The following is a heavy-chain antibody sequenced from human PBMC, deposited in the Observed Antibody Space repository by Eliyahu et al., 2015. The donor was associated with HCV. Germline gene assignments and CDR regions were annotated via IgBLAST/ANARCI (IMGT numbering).Heavy chain of an antibody. CDR2: ISSSSSYI. Sequence: EVQLVESGGGLVKPGGXLRLSCAASGFTFRSYTMNWVRQAPGKGLEWVSSISSSSSYIYYADSVKGRFTISRDNAKNSLYLQMNSLRAEDTAVYYCAREDIVVVPAAIGNPGFDAFDIWGQGTMVTVSS. V-gene: IGHV3-21*01. D-gene: IGHD2-2*01. CDR3: AREDIVVVPAAIGNPGFDAFDI. J-gene: IGHJ3*02. CDR1: GFTFRSYT.